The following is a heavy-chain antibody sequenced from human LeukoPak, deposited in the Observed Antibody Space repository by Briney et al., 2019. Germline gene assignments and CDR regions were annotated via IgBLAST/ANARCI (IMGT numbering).Heavy chain of an antibody. J-gene: IGHJ5*02. V-gene: IGHV4-34*01. D-gene: IGHD2-2*01. CDR1: GGSFSGYY. Sequence: SETLSLTCAVYGGSFSGYYWSWIRQPPGKGLEWIGEINHSGSTNYNPSLKSRVTISVDTSKNQFSLKLSSVTAADTAVYYCARDIVVVPAATRWFDPWGQGTLVTVSS. CDR2: INHSGST. CDR3: ARDIVVVPAATRWFDP.